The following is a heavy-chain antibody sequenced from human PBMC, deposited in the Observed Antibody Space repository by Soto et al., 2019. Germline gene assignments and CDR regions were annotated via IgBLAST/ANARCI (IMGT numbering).Heavy chain of an antibody. CDR3: ARVAARARYFDL. Sequence: EVQLVESGGGLVQPGGSLRLSCAASGFTFSSYWMHWVRQAPGKGLVWVSRINSDGSSTSYADSVKGRFTISRDNAKSTLYLQMNSLRAEDTAVYYCARVAARARYFDLWGRGTLVTVSS. D-gene: IGHD6-19*01. CDR1: GFTFSSYW. CDR2: INSDGSST. J-gene: IGHJ2*01. V-gene: IGHV3-74*01.